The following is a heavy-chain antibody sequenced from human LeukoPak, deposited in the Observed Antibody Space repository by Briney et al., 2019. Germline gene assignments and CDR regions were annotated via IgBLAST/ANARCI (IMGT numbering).Heavy chain of an antibody. J-gene: IGHJ4*02. CDR3: AREDGGGYYDSSGYIEPFDY. Sequence: PGGSLRPSCAASGFTFSSYAMSWVRQAPGKGLEWVSYISSSGSTIYYADSVKGRFTISRDNAKNSLYLQMNSLRAEDTAVYYCAREDGGGYYDSSGYIEPFDYWGQGTLVTVSS. CDR1: GFTFSSYA. V-gene: IGHV3-48*03. CDR2: ISSSGSTI. D-gene: IGHD3-22*01.